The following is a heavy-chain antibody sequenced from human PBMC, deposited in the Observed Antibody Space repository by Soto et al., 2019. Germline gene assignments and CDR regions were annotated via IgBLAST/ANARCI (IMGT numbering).Heavy chain of an antibody. J-gene: IGHJ5*02. D-gene: IGHD4-17*01. Sequence: PSETLSLTCTVSGGSISSYYWSWIRQPPGKGLEWIGYIYYSGSTNYNPSLKSRVTISVDTSKNQFSLKLSSVTAADTAVYYCASWAHDGDYDAGWFDPWGQGTLVTVSS. CDR3: ASWAHDGDYDAGWFDP. CDR1: GGSISSYY. V-gene: IGHV4-59*08. CDR2: IYYSGST.